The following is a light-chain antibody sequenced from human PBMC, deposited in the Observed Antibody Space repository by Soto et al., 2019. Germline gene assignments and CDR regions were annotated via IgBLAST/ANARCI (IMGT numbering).Light chain of an antibody. Sequence: EIVLTQSPGTLSLSPGERATLSCRASQSVSSSYLAWYQQKPGQAPRLLIYGASSRATGIPDRFSGSGSGTDFTLTISRLEPEDFAVNYCQQYGSSLTFGQGTRLEL. V-gene: IGKV3-20*01. CDR3: QQYGSSLT. J-gene: IGKJ5*01. CDR1: QSVSSSY. CDR2: GAS.